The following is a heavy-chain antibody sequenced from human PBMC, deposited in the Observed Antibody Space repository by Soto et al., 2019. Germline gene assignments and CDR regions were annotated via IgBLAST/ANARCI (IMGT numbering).Heavy chain of an antibody. D-gene: IGHD2-2*01. J-gene: IGHJ4*02. V-gene: IGHV3-23*01. CDR1: GFTFSSYA. CDR2: IGGTAGNT. Sequence: EVQLLESGGDLVQPGGSLRLSCAASGFTFSSYAMSWVRQAPGKGLEWVSAIGGTAGNTDYADSVKGRFTISRDNSMNTLYLQMSRLRVEDTAIYYCAKGLFSSSPAAAGGFDYWGQGTLVTVSS. CDR3: AKGLFSSSPAAAGGFDY.